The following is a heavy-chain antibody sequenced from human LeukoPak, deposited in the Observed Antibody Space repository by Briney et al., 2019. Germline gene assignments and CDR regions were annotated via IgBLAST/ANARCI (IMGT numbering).Heavy chain of an antibody. CDR2: INPNSGGT. V-gene: IGHV1-2*02. J-gene: IGHJ5*02. CDR1: GYTFTAYH. D-gene: IGHD1/OR15-1a*01. CDR3: AGGEGGWNTGWFDP. Sequence: ASVKVSCKASGYTFTAYHMHWVRQAPGQGLEWMGWINPNSGGTNYEQKFQGRVTMTRDTSISTAYMELSRLRSDDTAVYYCAGGEGGWNTGWFDPWGQGTLVTVSS.